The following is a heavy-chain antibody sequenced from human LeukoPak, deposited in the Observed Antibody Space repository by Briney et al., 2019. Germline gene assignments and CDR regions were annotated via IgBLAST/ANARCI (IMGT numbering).Heavy chain of an antibody. CDR3: ARVGDGYNPFDY. J-gene: IGHJ4*02. CDR1: GGSISSYY. V-gene: IGHV4-59*01. Sequence: KPSETLSLTCTVSGGSISSYYWSWIRQPPGKGLEWIGYIYYSGSTNYNPSLKSRVTISVDTSKNQFSLKLSSVTAADTAVYYCARVGDGYNPFDYWGQGTLVTVSS. CDR2: IYYSGST. D-gene: IGHD5-12*01.